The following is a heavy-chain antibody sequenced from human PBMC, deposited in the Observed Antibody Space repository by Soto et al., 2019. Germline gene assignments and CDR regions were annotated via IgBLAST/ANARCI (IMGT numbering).Heavy chain of an antibody. V-gene: IGHV6-1*01. CDR1: GDSVSSNTAS. CDR2: TYFRSKWYN. Sequence: PSQTLSLTCAISGDSVSSNTASWNWIRQSPSRGLEWLGRTYFRSKWYNDYAVSVKGRIIINPDTSNNQFSLQLNSVTPEDTAVSFCAKGDNLGPKTGYAFDPWGQGNMVTVSS. J-gene: IGHJ5*02. CDR3: AKGDNLGPKTGYAFDP. D-gene: IGHD5-12*01.